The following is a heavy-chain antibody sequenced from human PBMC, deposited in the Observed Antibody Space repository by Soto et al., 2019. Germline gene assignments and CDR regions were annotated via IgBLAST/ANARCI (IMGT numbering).Heavy chain of an antibody. V-gene: IGHV3-23*01. J-gene: IGHJ5*02. D-gene: IGHD3-3*01. CDR1: GFTFSSYA. CDR3: AKSSGYKLPHYNWFDP. Sequence: PGVSLRLSCAASGFTFSSYAMSWVRQAPGKGLEWVSAISGSGGSTYYADSVKGRFTISRDNSKNTLYLQMNSLRAEDTAVYYCAKSSGYKLPHYNWFDPWGQGTLVNVSS. CDR2: ISGSGGST.